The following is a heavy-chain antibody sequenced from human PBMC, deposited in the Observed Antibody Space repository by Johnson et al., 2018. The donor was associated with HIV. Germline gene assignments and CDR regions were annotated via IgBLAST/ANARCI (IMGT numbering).Heavy chain of an antibody. CDR1: GFTFSSYG. V-gene: IGHV3-30*02. CDR3: ARLAFDI. J-gene: IGHJ3*02. CDR2: IRYDGSNK. Sequence: VQLVESGGGVVQPGGSLRLSCAASGFTFSSYGMHWVRQAPGKGLEWVAFIRYDGSNKYYADSVKGRFTISRDNSKNTLYLQMNSLRTEDTAVYYCARLAFDIWGQGTMVTVSS.